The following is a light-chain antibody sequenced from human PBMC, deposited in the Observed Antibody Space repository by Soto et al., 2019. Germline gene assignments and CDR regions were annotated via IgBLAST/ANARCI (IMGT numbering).Light chain of an antibody. CDR3: CSR. Sequence: QSALTQPASVSGSTGRSITISCTGTSSDVGSYNLVSWYQQHPGKAPKLMIYEGSKRPSGVSNRFSGSKSGNTASLTISGLQAEDEADYYCCSRVGGGTKLTV. V-gene: IGLV2-23*01. J-gene: IGLJ2*01. CDR1: SSDVGSYNL. CDR2: EGS.